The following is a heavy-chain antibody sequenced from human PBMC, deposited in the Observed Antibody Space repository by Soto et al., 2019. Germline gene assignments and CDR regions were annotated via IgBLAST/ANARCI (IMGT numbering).Heavy chain of an antibody. CDR2: ISYSGGTT. CDR3: AKDPRPFGRSKPGEDY. V-gene: IGHV3-23*01. J-gene: IGHJ4*02. CDR1: GFTFKSCA. D-gene: IGHD3-10*01. Sequence: DVQLLESGGGLVQPGGSLRLSCAASGFTFKSCAMSWVRQAPGKGLEWVSAISYSGGTTYYADSVKGRFTISRDNSNNKLYLLLNSLRAEDTALYYCAKDPRPFGRSKPGEDYWGQGTLVTVSS.